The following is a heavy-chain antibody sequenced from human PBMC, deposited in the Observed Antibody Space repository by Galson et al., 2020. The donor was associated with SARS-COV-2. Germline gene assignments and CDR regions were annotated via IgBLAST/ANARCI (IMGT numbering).Heavy chain of an antibody. J-gene: IGHJ3*02. CDR3: ARTQGGRDPLNAFDI. Sequence: VSCKASGYTFTSYGINWMRQAPGQGLEWMGWISAYNGNTNYAQKLQGRVTMTTDTSTETAYMELRSLRSDDTAVYYCARTQGGRDPLNAFDIWGQGTTVTVSS. V-gene: IGHV1-18*01. CDR2: ISAYNGNT. CDR1: GYTFTSYG. D-gene: IGHD2-15*01.